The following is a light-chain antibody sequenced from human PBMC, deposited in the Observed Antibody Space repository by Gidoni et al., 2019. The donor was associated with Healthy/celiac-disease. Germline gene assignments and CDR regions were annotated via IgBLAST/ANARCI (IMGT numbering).Light chain of an antibody. CDR3: QQRSNWPPLT. CDR2: DAS. V-gene: IGKV3-11*01. CDR1: QSVSSY. J-gene: IGKJ4*01. Sequence: EIVLTQSPATLYLSPGERATLSCRASQSVSSYLAGYQQKPGQAPRILIYDASNRATGIPARFSGSGSGTDFTLTISSLEPEDFAVYYCQQRSNWPPLTFGGGTKVEIK.